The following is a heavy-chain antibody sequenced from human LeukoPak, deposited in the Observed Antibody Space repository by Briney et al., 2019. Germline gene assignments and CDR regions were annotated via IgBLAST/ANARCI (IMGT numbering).Heavy chain of an antibody. Sequence: GGSLRLSCAASGFTFSSYAMSWVRQAPGKGLEWVSAISGSGGSTYYADSVKGRFTISRDNSNNALYLQMNSLRAEDTAVYYCAKDISGYYRPFDCWGQGTLVTVSS. D-gene: IGHD3-22*01. CDR1: GFTFSSYA. CDR2: ISGSGGST. CDR3: AKDISGYYRPFDC. V-gene: IGHV3-23*01. J-gene: IGHJ4*02.